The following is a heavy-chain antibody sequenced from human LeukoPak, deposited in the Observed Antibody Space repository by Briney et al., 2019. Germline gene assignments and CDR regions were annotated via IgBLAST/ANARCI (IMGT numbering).Heavy chain of an antibody. D-gene: IGHD2-2*01. V-gene: IGHV1-2*02. Sequence: ASVKVSCKASGYTFTGYYMHWVRRAPGQGLEWMGWINPNSGGTNYAQKFQGRVTMTRDTSISTAYMELSRLRSGDTAVYYCAREEYCSSTSCYAFDIWGQGTMVTVSS. J-gene: IGHJ3*02. CDR3: AREEYCSSTSCYAFDI. CDR2: INPNSGGT. CDR1: GYTFTGYY.